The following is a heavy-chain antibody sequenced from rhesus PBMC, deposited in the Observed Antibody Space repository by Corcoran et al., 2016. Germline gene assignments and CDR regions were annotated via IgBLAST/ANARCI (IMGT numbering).Heavy chain of an antibody. CDR3: ARAKYSNFDY. CDR2: IYWNDSK. J-gene: IGHJ4*01. D-gene: IGHD6-13*01. V-gene: IGHV2-95*01. CDR1: GFSISTTGTG. Sequence: QVTLKESGPALVKPTQTLTLTCPFSGFSISTTGTGVGWIRQPPWKALEWLGSIYWNDSKYYSTSLQSRLTISKDTSKNQLVLTMTNMDPVDTATYYCARAKYSNFDYWGQGVLVTVSS.